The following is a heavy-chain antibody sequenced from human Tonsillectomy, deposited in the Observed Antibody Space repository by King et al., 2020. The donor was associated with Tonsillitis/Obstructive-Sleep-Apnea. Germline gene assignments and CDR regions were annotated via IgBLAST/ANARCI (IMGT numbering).Heavy chain of an antibody. Sequence: QLVQSGAEVKKPGASVKVSCKVSGYTLTELSMHWVRQAPGKGLEWMGGFDPEDGETIYAQKFQGRVTMTEDTSTDTAYMELTSLGSEDTAVYYCATRDVVVPAAIGSYYYYYMDVWGKGTTVTVSS. CDR2: FDPEDGET. D-gene: IGHD2-2*02. CDR3: ATRDVVVPAAIGSYYYYYMDV. CDR1: GYTLTELS. J-gene: IGHJ6*03. V-gene: IGHV1-24*01.